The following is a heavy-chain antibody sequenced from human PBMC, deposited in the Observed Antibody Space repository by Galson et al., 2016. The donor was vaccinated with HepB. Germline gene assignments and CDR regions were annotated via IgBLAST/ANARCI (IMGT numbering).Heavy chain of an antibody. D-gene: IGHD2-8*01. CDR3: AKDHFPANGLWDAFDI. CDR2: IEGDASDT. V-gene: IGHV3-23*01. Sequence: SLRLSCAASRFTFSYFAMSWVRQAPGKGLEYVSSIEGDASDTYYADSVKGRFTISRDNSRNTLYLQMNSLRAEDTALYFCAKDHFPANGLWDAFDIWGQGTMVTVSS. CDR1: RFTFSYFA. J-gene: IGHJ3*02.